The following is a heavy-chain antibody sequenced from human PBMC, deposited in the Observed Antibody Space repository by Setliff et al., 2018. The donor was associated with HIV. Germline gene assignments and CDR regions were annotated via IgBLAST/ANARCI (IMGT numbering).Heavy chain of an antibody. CDR3: ARDFTGGDGYNFWDY. CDR2: IIPIFGTA. Sequence: SVNVSCKASGGTFSSYAISWVRQAPGQGLEWMGGIIPIFGTANYAQKFQGRVTITADESTSTAYMELSSLRSEDTAVYYCARDFTGGDGYNFWDYWGQGTLVTVSS. CDR1: GGTFSSYA. J-gene: IGHJ4*02. D-gene: IGHD3-3*01. V-gene: IGHV1-69*13.